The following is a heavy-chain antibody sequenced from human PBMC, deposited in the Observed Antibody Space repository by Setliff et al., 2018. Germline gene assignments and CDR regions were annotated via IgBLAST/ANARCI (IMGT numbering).Heavy chain of an antibody. V-gene: IGHV1-18*01. D-gene: IGHD4-17*01. CDR2: VHGYTGDT. J-gene: IGHJ4*02. Sequence: ASVKVSCKASGYTFTTYAINWVRQAPGQGLEWMGWVHGYTGDTNYAQNLQGRVTMTTDASTSTVYMEIRSLRSDDTAVYYCARGNYGDPDYWGQGTLVTVSS. CDR1: GYTFTTYA. CDR3: ARGNYGDPDY.